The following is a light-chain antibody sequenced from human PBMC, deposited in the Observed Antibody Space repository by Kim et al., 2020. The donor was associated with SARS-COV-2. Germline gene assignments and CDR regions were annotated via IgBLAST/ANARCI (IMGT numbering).Light chain of an antibody. V-gene: IGKV1-27*01. J-gene: IGKJ1*01. CDR3: QKCDSAPWT. CDR1: QDSSNY. Sequence: ASVGDRVTITGRARQDSSNYLAWFQLKPGKAPKLLIDAASALQPGVPSRFSGSGSGTDFTLTVTSLQPEDVATYYCQKCDSAPWTFGQGTKVEIK. CDR2: AAS.